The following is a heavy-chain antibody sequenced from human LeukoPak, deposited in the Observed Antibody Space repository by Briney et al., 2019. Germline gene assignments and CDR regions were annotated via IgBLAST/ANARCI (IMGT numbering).Heavy chain of an antibody. D-gene: IGHD1-26*01. CDR1: GGSISSGSYY. V-gene: IGHV4-61*02. CDR2: IYTSGST. CDR3: ARDTGGGQWELPWWESYYYYYYMDV. Sequence: PSETLSLTCTVSGGSISSGSYYWSWIRQPAGKGLEWIGRIYTSGSTNYNPSLKSRVTISVDTSKNQFSLKLSSVTASDTAVYYCARDTGGGQWELPWWESYYYYYYMDVWGKGTTVTVSS. J-gene: IGHJ6*03.